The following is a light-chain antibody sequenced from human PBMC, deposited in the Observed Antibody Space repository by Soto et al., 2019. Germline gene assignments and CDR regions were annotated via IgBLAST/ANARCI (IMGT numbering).Light chain of an antibody. CDR2: DAF. Sequence: DIQMTQSPSSLSASVGDRVTITCQASHDIINYLNWFQQKPGEAPKLLIFDAFKLETGVPSRFSGSGSGTDFTLTLSSLQPADIATYYCQQYDNLPVTFGGGTKVQIK. V-gene: IGKV1-33*01. CDR1: HDIINY. CDR3: QQYDNLPVT. J-gene: IGKJ4*01.